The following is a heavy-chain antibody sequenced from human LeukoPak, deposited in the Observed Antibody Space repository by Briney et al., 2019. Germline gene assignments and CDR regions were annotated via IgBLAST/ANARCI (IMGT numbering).Heavy chain of an antibody. D-gene: IGHD5-24*01. CDR3: ARDLVEMATNSVGYFGY. Sequence: SETLSLTCTVSGGSISSYYWSWIRQPPGKGLEWVWYIYYCGSTYYNPSLKSRVTITVDTYKNQFSLELSSVTAADTAVYYCARDLVEMATNSVGYFGYWGQGTLVNVPS. CDR1: GGSISSYY. CDR2: IYYCGST. J-gene: IGHJ4*02. V-gene: IGHV4-59*08.